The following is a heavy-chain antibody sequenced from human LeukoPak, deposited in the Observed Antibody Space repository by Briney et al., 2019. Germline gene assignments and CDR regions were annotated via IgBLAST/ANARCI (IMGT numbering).Heavy chain of an antibody. CDR1: GVTVSSNY. J-gene: IGHJ6*04. D-gene: IGHD2-15*01. CDR2: IYSGGST. V-gene: IGHV3-53*01. CDR3: ARERRGGYYYGMDV. Sequence: PGGSLRLSCAASGVTVSSNYMSWVRQAPGKGLEWVSVIYSGGSTYYADSVKGRFTISRDNSKNTLYLQMNSLRAEDTAVYYCARERRGGYYYGMDVWGKGTTVTVSS.